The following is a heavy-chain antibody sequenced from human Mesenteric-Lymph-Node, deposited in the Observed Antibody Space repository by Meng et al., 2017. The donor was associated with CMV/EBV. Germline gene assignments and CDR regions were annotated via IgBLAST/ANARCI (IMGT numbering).Heavy chain of an antibody. J-gene: IGHJ4*02. D-gene: IGHD3-9*01. Sequence: ASVKVSCKASGYTFTGHYIHWLRQAPAQGLEWMGWIDPDGGGVNYAQKFQGRVSMTRDTSISTAYMELSRLTSDDTAVYYCARDPRAHNPLTGFHISFDYWGQGMLVTVSS. CDR3: ARDPRAHNPLTGFHISFDY. V-gene: IGHV1-2*02. CDR1: GYTFTGHY. CDR2: IDPDGGGV.